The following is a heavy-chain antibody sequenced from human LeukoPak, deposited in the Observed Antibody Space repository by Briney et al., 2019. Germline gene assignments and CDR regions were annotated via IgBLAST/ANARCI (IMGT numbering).Heavy chain of an antibody. CDR1: GYTFTGYY. D-gene: IGHD3-10*01. V-gene: IGHV1-2*06. Sequence: ASVKVSCKASGYTFTGYYMHWVRQAPGQGLEWMGRTNPNSGGTNYAQKFQGRVTMTRDTSISTAYMELSRLRSDDTAVYYCARARITMVRGVITPDYWGQGTLVTVSS. CDR2: TNPNSGGT. J-gene: IGHJ4*02. CDR3: ARARITMVRGVITPDY.